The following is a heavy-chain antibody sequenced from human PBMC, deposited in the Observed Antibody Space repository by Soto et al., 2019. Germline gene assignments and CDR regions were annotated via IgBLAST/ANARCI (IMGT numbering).Heavy chain of an antibody. D-gene: IGHD4-17*01. CDR1: GFSLTTSGVG. CDR3: AHRTTKVTWWFDP. CDR2: IYWDDDK. V-gene: IGHV2-5*02. J-gene: IGHJ5*02. Sequence: QITLKESGPTLVKPTQTLTLTRTSSGFSLTTSGVGVGWIRQPPGKALEWVALIYWDDDKRYSPSMKSRLTLTTDTSKNQVFLTMTNMDPADTATYFCAHRTTKVTWWFDPWGHGTLVTVSS.